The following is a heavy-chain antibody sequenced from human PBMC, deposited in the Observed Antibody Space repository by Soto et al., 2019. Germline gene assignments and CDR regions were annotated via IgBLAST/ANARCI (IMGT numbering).Heavy chain of an antibody. CDR1: GYTFTSYA. Sequence: WASVKVSCKASGYTFTSYAMHWVRQAPGQRLEWMGWINAGNGNTKYSQKFQGRVTITRDTSASTAYMELSSLRSEDTAVYYCARDPGFQAVAFDYWGQGTLVTVSS. CDR3: ARDPGFQAVAFDY. D-gene: IGHD6-19*01. CDR2: INAGNGNT. V-gene: IGHV1-3*01. J-gene: IGHJ4*02.